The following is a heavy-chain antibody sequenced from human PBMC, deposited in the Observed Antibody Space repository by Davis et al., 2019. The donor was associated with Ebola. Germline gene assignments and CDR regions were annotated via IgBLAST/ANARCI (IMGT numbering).Heavy chain of an antibody. D-gene: IGHD3-22*01. J-gene: IGHJ3*02. V-gene: IGHV1-46*01. CDR1: GYRFTSYY. CDR3: AREGGRNYDGSRYVFDI. CDR2: INPITGGT. Sequence: ASVKVSCKASGYRFTSYYMHWVRQAPGQGLEWMGFINPITGGTSYAQNFQVRVNMTRDTSTSTVYMELCSLRSEDTAVYYCAREGGRNYDGSRYVFDIWGQGTMVKVSS.